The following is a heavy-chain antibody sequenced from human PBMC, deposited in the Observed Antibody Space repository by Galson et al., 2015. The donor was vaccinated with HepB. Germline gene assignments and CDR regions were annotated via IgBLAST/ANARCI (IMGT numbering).Heavy chain of an antibody. D-gene: IGHD2-8*01. CDR1: GFTVNSHYY. V-gene: IGHV3-66*01. J-gene: IGHJ5*02. CDR3: VGENAIGP. CDR2: IYSAGNA. Sequence: SLRLSCAASGFTVNSHYYMSWVRQAPGQGLEWVGVIYSAGNAYYGDSVQGRFTLSRDNFKRTMYLQMNSLRAGDTAVYYCVGENAIGPWGQGTLVTVSS.